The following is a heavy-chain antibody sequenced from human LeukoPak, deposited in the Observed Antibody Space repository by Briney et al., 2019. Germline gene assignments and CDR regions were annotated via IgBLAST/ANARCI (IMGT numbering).Heavy chain of an antibody. Sequence: GGSLGLSCAASGFTVSSNYMSWVRQAPGKGLEWVSVIYSGGSTYYADSVKGRFTISTDNSKNTPYLQMNSLRAEDTAVYYCAREVRGNYYDSSGYYDYWGQGTLVTVSS. V-gene: IGHV3-53*01. J-gene: IGHJ4*02. CDR2: IYSGGST. CDR1: GFTVSSNY. D-gene: IGHD3-22*01. CDR3: AREVRGNYYDSSGYYDY.